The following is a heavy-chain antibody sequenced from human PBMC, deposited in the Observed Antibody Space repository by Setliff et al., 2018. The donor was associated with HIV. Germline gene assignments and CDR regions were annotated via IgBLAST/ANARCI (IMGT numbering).Heavy chain of an antibody. D-gene: IGHD5-12*01. CDR3: ARVGNNRLQFFDH. CDR1: GYTFTNYD. Sequence: GASVKVSCKASGYTFTNYDINWVRQATGQGLEWMGRMNPNSGNTEYAQQFQGRVTITADTSASTMYMELSSLRSEDTAVYYCARVGNNRLQFFDHWGQGTLVTVSS. V-gene: IGHV1-8*03. CDR2: MNPNSGNT. J-gene: IGHJ4*02.